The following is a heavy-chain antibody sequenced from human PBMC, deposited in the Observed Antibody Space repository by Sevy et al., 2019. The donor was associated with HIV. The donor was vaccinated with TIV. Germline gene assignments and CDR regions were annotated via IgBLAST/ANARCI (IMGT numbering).Heavy chain of an antibody. J-gene: IGHJ5*02. CDR2: IYYSGGT. V-gene: IGHV4-59*01. D-gene: IGHD1-26*01. CDR3: ARGNSGSYGWFDP. CDR1: GGSISNYY. Sequence: SETLSLTCTVSGGSISNYYWNWIRQPPGKGLEWIGDIYYSGGTNYNPSLRSRVTMSADTSKNQFSLKLSFVTAADTAMYYSARGNSGSYGWFDPWGQGTLVTVSS.